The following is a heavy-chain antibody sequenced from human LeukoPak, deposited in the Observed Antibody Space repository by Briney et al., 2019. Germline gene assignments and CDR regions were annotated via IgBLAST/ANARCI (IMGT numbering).Heavy chain of an antibody. J-gene: IGHJ3*02. CDR1: GYTFTSYD. Sequence: GASVKVSCKASGYTFTSYDINWVRQATGQGLEWMGWMNPNSGNTGYAQKFQGRVTMTRNTSISTAYMELSSLRSEDTAVYYCARTGGSGSSFLDAFDIWGQGTMVTVSS. CDR2: MNPNSGNT. V-gene: IGHV1-8*02. CDR3: ARTGGSGSSFLDAFDI. D-gene: IGHD3-10*01.